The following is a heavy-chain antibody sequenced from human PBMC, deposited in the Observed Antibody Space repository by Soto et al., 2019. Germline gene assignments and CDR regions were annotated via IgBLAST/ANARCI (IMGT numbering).Heavy chain of an antibody. CDR2: ISSSSSYI. Sequence: PGGSLRLSCAASGFTFSSYSMNWVRQAPGKGLEWVSSISSSSSYIYYADSVKGRFTISRDNAKNSLYPQMNSLRAEDTAVYYCARDPGLIGYCSSTSCHNWFDPWGQGTLVTVSS. V-gene: IGHV3-21*01. J-gene: IGHJ5*02. D-gene: IGHD2-2*01. CDR3: ARDPGLIGYCSSTSCHNWFDP. CDR1: GFTFSSYS.